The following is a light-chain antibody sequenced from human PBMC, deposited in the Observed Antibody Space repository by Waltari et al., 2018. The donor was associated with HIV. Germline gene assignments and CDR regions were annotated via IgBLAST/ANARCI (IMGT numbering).Light chain of an antibody. Sequence: QSALTQPASVSGSPGQSIPISCTRTSSDVGGYNYVPRYQQHPGKSPKLMLYDVSNRPSGVSNRFSGSKSGNTASLTISGLQAEDEADYYCSSYTSSSTLYVFGTGTKVTVL. CDR1: SSDVGGYNY. J-gene: IGLJ1*01. CDR3: SSYTSSSTLYV. V-gene: IGLV2-14*01. CDR2: DVS.